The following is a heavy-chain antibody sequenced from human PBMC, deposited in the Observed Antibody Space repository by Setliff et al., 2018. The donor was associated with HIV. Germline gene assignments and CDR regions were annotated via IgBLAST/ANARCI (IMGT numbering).Heavy chain of an antibody. D-gene: IGHD2-15*01. CDR2: NNPNSGGT. V-gene: IGHV1-2*04. CDR1: GFSFNAFY. CDR3: ARCEGVSYGVSCFSDYYGIHV. J-gene: IGHJ6*02. Sequence: ASVKVSCKASGFSFNAFYMNWVRQAPGQGLEYMGWNNPNSGGTNYAQKFQSWVTMTSDSSISTAYMELSRRKSDETAVYYFARCEGVSYGVSCFSDYYGIHVGGPGSTVTVSS.